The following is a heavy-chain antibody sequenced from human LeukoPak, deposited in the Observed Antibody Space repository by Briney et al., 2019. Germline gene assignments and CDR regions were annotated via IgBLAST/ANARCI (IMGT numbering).Heavy chain of an antibody. J-gene: IGHJ4*02. CDR2: ISYDGSNK. D-gene: IGHD6-6*01. CDR1: GFTFRSYG. V-gene: IGHV3-30*19. Sequence: PGGSLRLSCAASGFTFRSYGMHWVRQAPGKGLEWVAVISYDGSNKYYADSVKGRFTISRDNSKNTLYLQMNSLRAEDTAVYYCARDPDSSSLYWGQGTLVTVSS. CDR3: ARDPDSSSLY.